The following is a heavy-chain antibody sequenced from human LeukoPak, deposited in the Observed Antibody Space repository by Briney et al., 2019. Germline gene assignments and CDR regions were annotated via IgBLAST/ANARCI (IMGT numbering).Heavy chain of an antibody. CDR1: GFTFSTYA. V-gene: IGHV3-23*01. J-gene: IGHJ4*02. CDR2: ITGNGGST. Sequence: GGSLRLSCAASGFTFSTYAMTWVRQAPGKGLEWVSSITGNGGSTYYADSVKGRFTISRDNSKNTLYLQMNSLRAEDTAVYHCARDSGSYLQPTDYWGQGTLVTVSS. D-gene: IGHD1-26*01. CDR3: ARDSGSYLQPTDY.